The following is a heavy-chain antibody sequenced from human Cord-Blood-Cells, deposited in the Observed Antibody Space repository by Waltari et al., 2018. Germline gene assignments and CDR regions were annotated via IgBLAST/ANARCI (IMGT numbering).Heavy chain of an antibody. Sequence: QMQLVQSGPEVKKPETSVKVSCKASGFTFPSSAMQWVRQARGQRLEWIGWIVVGSGNTNYAQKFQERVTITRDMSTSTAYMELSSLRSEDTAVYYCAAGRPGYSSSWYYAFDIWGQGTMVTVSS. J-gene: IGHJ3*02. CDR1: GFTFPSSA. V-gene: IGHV1-58*02. D-gene: IGHD6-13*01. CDR2: IVVGSGNT. CDR3: AAGRPGYSSSWYYAFDI.